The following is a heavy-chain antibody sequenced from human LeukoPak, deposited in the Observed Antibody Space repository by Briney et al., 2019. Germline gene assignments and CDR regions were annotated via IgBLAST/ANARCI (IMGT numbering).Heavy chain of an antibody. V-gene: IGHV4-59*08. CDR2: IYYSGST. Sequence: SETLSLTCTVSGGSISSYYWSWIRQPPGKGLEWIGYIYYSGSTNYNPSLKSRVTISVDTSKNQFSLKLSSVTAADTAVYYCARHGPASGLGYRSGGSCYSRNYYYYGMDVWGQGTTVTVSS. CDR1: GGSISSYY. D-gene: IGHD2-15*01. J-gene: IGHJ6*02. CDR3: ARHGPASGLGYRSGGSCYSRNYYYYGMDV.